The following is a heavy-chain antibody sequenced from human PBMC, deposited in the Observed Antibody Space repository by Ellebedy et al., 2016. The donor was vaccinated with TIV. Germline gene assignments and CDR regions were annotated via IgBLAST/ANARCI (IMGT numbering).Heavy chain of an antibody. V-gene: IGHV4-61*01. CDR1: GGSVSSGSYY. D-gene: IGHD2-15*01. CDR3: ARANIAVVVAARGWFDP. J-gene: IGHJ5*02. Sequence: SETLSLTXTVSGGSVSSGSYYWSWIRQPPGKGLEWIGYIYYSGSTNYNPSLKSRVTISVDTSKNQFSLKLSSVTAADTAVYYCARANIAVVVAARGWFDPWGQGTLVTVSS. CDR2: IYYSGST.